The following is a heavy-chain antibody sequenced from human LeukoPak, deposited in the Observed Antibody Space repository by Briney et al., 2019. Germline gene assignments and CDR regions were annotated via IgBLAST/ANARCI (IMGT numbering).Heavy chain of an antibody. D-gene: IGHD2-8*01. Sequence: PSETLSLTCTVSGGSISSYYWSWIRQPPGKGLEWIGYIYYSGCTNYNPSLKSRVTISADTSRNQFSLKLSSVTAADTAVYYCASYCTNTNCYFGSWGQGTLVTVSS. CDR3: ASYCTNTNCYFGS. CDR1: GGSISSYY. CDR2: IYYSGCT. J-gene: IGHJ4*02. V-gene: IGHV4-59*08.